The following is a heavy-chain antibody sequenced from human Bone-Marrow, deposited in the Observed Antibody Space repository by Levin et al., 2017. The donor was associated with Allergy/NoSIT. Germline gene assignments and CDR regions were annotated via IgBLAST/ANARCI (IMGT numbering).Heavy chain of an antibody. J-gene: IGHJ4*02. D-gene: IGHD2-2*01. CDR1: GYTFAAYW. V-gene: IGHV1-2*06. CDR2: IIPSTGGT. CDR3: ARVGGTCSTTNGLYYFDS. Sequence: GESLKISCQASGYTFAAYWMHWVRPAPGQGLEWMGRIIPSTGGTNYAQNFQGRVTMSGDTSINTAYMELSSLRSDDTAVYFCARVGGTCSTTNGLYYFDSWGQGTLVTVSS.